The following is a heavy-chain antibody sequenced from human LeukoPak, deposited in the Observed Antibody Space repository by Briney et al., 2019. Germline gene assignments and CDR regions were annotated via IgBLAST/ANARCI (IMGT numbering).Heavy chain of an antibody. D-gene: IGHD6-13*01. CDR2: FDPEDGET. J-gene: IGHJ5*02. Sequence: ASVKVSCKVSGYTLTELSMHWVRQAPGKGLEWMGGFDPEDGETIYAQKFQGRVTMTEDTSTDTAYMELSSLRSEDTAVYYCATGAAAQRHNWFDPWGQGTLVTVSS. CDR3: ATGAAAQRHNWFDP. V-gene: IGHV1-24*01. CDR1: GYTLTELS.